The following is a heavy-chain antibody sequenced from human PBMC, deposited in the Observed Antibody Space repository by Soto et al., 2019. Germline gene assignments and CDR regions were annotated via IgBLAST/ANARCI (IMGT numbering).Heavy chain of an antibody. CDR3: ARERKFDFWRKGLDV. Sequence: GASVKVSCKASGYTFTTYDSNWERQAPGQGLEWLGWMDPNSGSTGYAQNFQGRITMTRNISRNTAHMELSSLQSEDTAVYYCARERKFDFWRKGLDVWGQGTTVTLSS. D-gene: IGHD3-3*01. CDR2: MDPNSGST. CDR1: GYTFTTYD. J-gene: IGHJ6*02. V-gene: IGHV1-8*01.